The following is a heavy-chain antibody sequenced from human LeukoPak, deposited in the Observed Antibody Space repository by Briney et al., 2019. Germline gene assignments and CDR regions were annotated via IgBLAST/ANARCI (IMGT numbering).Heavy chain of an antibody. CDR2: ISSSSSYI. Sequence: GGSLTLSCAASGFTFSSYSMNWVRQAPGKGLEWVSSISSSSSYIYYADSVKGRFTTSRDNAKNSLYLQMNSLRAEDTAVYYCAREAVVISYFDYWGQGTLVTVSS. V-gene: IGHV3-21*01. J-gene: IGHJ4*02. CDR1: GFTFSSYS. D-gene: IGHD4-23*01. CDR3: AREAVVISYFDY.